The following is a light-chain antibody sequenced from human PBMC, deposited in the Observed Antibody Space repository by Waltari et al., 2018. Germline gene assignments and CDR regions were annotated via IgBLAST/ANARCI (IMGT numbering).Light chain of an antibody. CDR2: GAS. V-gene: IGKV3-20*01. J-gene: IGKJ4*01. Sequence: EVVLTQSPGTLSLSPGEKATLSCRTSQSVNKNYLAWYQQKPGQAPRILIYGASSRATGIPDRFSGCGSGTDFTLAISRLEPEDFAVYYCQQYGSSLLTFGGGTKVEIK. CDR1: QSVNKNY. CDR3: QQYGSSLLT.